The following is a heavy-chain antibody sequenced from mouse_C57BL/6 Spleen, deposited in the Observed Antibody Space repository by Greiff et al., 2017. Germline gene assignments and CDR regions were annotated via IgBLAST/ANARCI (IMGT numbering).Heavy chain of an antibody. CDR2: IDPSDSET. J-gene: IGHJ2*01. V-gene: IGHV1-52*01. CDR1: TSYW. CDR3: ARGGRDYLDY. D-gene: IGHD1-1*01. Sequence: TSYWMHWVKQRPIQGLEWIGNIDPSDSETHYNQKFKDKATLTVDKSSSTAYMQLSSLTSEDSAVYYCARGGRDYLDYWGQGTTLTVSS.